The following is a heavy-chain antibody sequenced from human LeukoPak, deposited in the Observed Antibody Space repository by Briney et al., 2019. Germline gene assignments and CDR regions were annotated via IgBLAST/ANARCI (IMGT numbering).Heavy chain of an antibody. V-gene: IGHV3-20*04. D-gene: IGHD6-13*01. CDR2: INWNGGST. Sequence: PGGSLRLSCAASGFTFDDYGMSWVRQAPGKGLEWVSGINWNGGSTGYADSVKGRFTISRDNSKNTLYLQMNSLRAEDTAVYYCARGGAAGRVWFDPWGQGTLVTVSS. CDR1: GFTFDDYG. J-gene: IGHJ5*02. CDR3: ARGGAAGRVWFDP.